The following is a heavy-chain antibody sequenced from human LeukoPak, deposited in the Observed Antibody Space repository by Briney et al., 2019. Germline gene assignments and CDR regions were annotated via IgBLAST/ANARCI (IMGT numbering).Heavy chain of an antibody. D-gene: IGHD2-15*01. CDR2: IAPNSGAT. CDR3: ARDRGDARLYSNAFDI. J-gene: IGHJ3*02. V-gene: IGHV1-2*02. Sequence: ASVKVACKTSGYTFTDYYLHWVRQAPGQGLEWMGWIAPNSGATNYAQKFQGRVTMTRDTSITTAYMELSTLTSDDTAVYYCARDRGDARLYSNAFDIWGQGTMVTVSS. CDR1: GYTFTDYY.